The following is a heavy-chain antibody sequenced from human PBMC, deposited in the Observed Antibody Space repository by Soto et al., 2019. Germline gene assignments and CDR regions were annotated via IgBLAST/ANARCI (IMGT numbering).Heavy chain of an antibody. D-gene: IGHD3-10*01. CDR2: IRPNNANT. J-gene: IGHJ4*02. CDR3: VRDLDGSGSYYTDY. V-gene: IGHV1-18*01. CDR1: GYTFTIYG. Sequence: APVKVSCKASGYTFTIYGINWVRQAPGQGLEWMGWIRPNNANTKYAQNLQGRVTMTTDTSTSTAYMELRSLRPDDTAVYYCVRDLDGSGSYYTDYWGQGTLVTVSS.